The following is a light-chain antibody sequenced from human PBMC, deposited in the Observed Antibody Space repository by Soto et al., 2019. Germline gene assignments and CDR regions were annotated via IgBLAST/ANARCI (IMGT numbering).Light chain of an antibody. J-gene: IGLJ2*01. Sequence: QSVLTQPPSVSGAPGQTITISCTGSSSNIGAGYDVHWYQQLPGRAPKLLIYGNNNRPSGVPDRFSGSKSGTSVSLAITGLRGEDESHYYCSSCTTSDTLVFGGGTKLTVL. CDR3: SSCTTSDTLV. CDR1: SSNIGAGYD. V-gene: IGLV1-40*01. CDR2: GNN.